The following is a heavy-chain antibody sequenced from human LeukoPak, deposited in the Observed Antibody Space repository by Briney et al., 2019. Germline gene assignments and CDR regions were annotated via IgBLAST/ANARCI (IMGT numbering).Heavy chain of an antibody. CDR3: AGADYYDSSGYFDY. D-gene: IGHD3-22*01. CDR2: MSSSSSYI. CDR1: GFTFSSYN. Sequence: GGSLRLSCAASGFTFSSYNMNWVRQAPGKGLEWVSSMSSSSSYIYYADSVKGRFTISRDNAKNSLYLQMNSLRAEDTAVYYCAGADYYDSSGYFDYWGQGTLVTVSS. J-gene: IGHJ4*02. V-gene: IGHV3-21*01.